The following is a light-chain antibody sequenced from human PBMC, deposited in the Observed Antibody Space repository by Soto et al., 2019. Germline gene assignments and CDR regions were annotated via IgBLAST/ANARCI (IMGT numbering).Light chain of an antibody. CDR2: GAS. CDR1: QGISNW. V-gene: IGKV1-12*01. CDR3: QQTNTFLPLP. J-gene: IGKJ4*01. Sequence: DIQMTQSPSSVSASVGDRVTITCRASQGISNWLAWYQQQPGKAPKLLIYGASSLQSGVPSRFSGGASGTHFTLIISRLQPEDFATYYCQQTNTFLPLPFGDGTKVAI.